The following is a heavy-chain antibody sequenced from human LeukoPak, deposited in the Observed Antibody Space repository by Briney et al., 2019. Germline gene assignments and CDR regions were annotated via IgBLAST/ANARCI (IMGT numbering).Heavy chain of an antibody. J-gene: IGHJ6*02. CDR1: GYTFTSYD. V-gene: IGHV1-8*01. D-gene: IGHD2-2*01. CDR2: MNPNSGNA. Sequence: ASVKVSCKASGYTFTSYDISWVRQATGQGLEWMGWMNPNSGNAGYAQRFQGRVTMTRNNSISTAYMELRSLRSDDTAVYYCARDAHEGGMDVWGQGTTVTVSS. CDR3: ARDAHEGGMDV.